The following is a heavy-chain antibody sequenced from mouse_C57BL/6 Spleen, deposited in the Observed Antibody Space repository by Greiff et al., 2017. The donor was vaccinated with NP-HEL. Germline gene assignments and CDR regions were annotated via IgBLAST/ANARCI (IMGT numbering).Heavy chain of an antibody. CDR2: IYPGDGDT. J-gene: IGHJ2*01. D-gene: IGHD2-1*01. CDR3: ASYYAKRSLDFDY. CDR1: GYAFSSSW. Sequence: VKLVESGPELVKPGASVKISCKASGYAFSSSWMNWVKQRPGKGLEWIGRIYPGDGDTNYNGKFKGKATLTADKSSSTAYMQLSSLTSEDSAVYFCASYYAKRSLDFDYWGQGTTLTVSS. V-gene: IGHV1-82*01.